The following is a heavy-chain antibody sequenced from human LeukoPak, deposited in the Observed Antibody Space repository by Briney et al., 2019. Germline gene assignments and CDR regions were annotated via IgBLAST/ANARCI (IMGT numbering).Heavy chain of an antibody. CDR2: ISYDGSNK. Sequence: GSLRLSCAASGFTFSSYGMHWVRQAPRKGLEWVAVISYDGSNKYYADSVKGRFTISRDNSKNTLYLQMNSLRAEDTAVYYCAKPYPAIKYGDYLGYWGQGTLVTVSS. CDR3: AKPYPAIKYGDYLGY. CDR1: GFTFSSYG. D-gene: IGHD4-17*01. J-gene: IGHJ4*02. V-gene: IGHV3-30*18.